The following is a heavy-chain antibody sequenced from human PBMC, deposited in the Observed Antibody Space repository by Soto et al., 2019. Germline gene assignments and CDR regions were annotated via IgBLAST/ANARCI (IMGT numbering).Heavy chain of an antibody. V-gene: IGHV4-34*01. CDR1: GGSFRGYH. CDR2: INNSGST. J-gene: IGHJ4*02. D-gene: IGHD6-19*01. CDR3: ARGGYTSGWFRF. Sequence: QVQLQQWGAGLLKPSETLSLTCAVHGGSFRGYHWTWIRQPPGKGLEWIGEINNSGSTNDNPSLTSRVTISRETSNNRFSLSLSSVTAADTAIYYCARGGYTSGWFRFWGQGILVTVSS.